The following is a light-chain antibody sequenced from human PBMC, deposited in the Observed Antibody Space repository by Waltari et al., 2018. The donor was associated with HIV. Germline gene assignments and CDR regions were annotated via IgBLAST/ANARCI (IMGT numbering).Light chain of an antibody. Sequence: EIVLTQSPGTLSLSPGERATLSCRASQSVDSSFLGWYQQKPGQAPRLLIFGASSRATGTPDRFSGSGSGTDFTLTVSRLEPEDFAMYFCHQYAASPRTFGQGTRLEIK. J-gene: IGKJ2*01. CDR3: HQYAASPRT. CDR2: GAS. V-gene: IGKV3-20*01. CDR1: QSVDSSF.